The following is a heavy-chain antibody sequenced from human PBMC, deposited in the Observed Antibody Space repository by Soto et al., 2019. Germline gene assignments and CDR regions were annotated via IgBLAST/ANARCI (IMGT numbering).Heavy chain of an antibody. J-gene: IGHJ6*02. V-gene: IGHV1-2*04. CDR1: GYTFTGYY. D-gene: IGHD6-13*01. CDR2: INPNSGGT. CDR3: ARDLRVAPAGNGGGYYYYGMDV. Sequence: GASVKVSCKASGYTFTGYYMHWVRQAPGQGLEWMGWINPNSGGTNYAQKFQGWVTMTRDTSISTAYMELSRLRSDDTAVYYCARDLRVAPAGNGGGYYYYGMDVWGQGTTVTVSS.